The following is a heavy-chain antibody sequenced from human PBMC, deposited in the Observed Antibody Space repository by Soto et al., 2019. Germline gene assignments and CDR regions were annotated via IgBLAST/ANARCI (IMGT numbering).Heavy chain of an antibody. V-gene: IGHV1-69*06. D-gene: IGHD3-10*01. CDR1: GGTLSTYA. J-gene: IGHJ4*02. Sequence: SVKVSCRASGGTLSTYAISWVRQAPAQGLEWMGGIIPIFGTANYAQIFQGRVTITADKSTSTAYMEPSSLTSADTAVYYCARESQDGSGSYFDSWGQGTLVIVSS. CDR3: ARESQDGSGSYFDS. CDR2: IIPIFGTA.